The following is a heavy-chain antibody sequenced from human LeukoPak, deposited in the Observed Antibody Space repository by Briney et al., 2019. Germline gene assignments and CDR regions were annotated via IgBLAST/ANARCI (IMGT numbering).Heavy chain of an antibody. Sequence: GGSLRLSCAASGFAFSTENMNWARQAPGKGLEWVSYISTGGGTIYYADSVKGRFSISRDNARNSLYLQMNSLRAEDTAVYYCARAFHDALDIWGQGTMVTVS. J-gene: IGHJ3*02. CDR3: ARAFHDALDI. V-gene: IGHV3-48*01. CDR1: GFAFSTEN. CDR2: ISTGGGTI.